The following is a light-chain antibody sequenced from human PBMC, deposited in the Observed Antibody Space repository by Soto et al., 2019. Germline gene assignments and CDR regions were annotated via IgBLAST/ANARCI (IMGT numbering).Light chain of an antibody. V-gene: IGKV3-15*01. CDR3: QQHSHWPPWT. Sequence: EILMPQSPDTLSVSPGERATLSCRASQSLNSNLAWYQQKPGQAPRLLIYGASTRATGIPARFSGSGSGTEFTLTISNLEPEDFAVYYCQQHSHWPPWTFGQGTKVDIK. J-gene: IGKJ1*01. CDR1: QSLNSN. CDR2: GAS.